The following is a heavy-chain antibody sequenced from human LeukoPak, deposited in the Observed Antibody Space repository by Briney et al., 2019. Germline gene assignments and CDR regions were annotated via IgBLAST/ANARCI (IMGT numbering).Heavy chain of an antibody. J-gene: IGHJ4*02. V-gene: IGHV3-7*01. Sequence: GGSLRLSCVASGFTLSSYWMSWVRQAPGKGLEWVANIDGDGSTEAYVDSLKGRFTISRDNAKNSLYLQMNNLRIEDTAVYYCARGGAAFAESVYWGQGTLVTVSS. CDR1: GFTLSSYW. D-gene: IGHD3-3*01. CDR3: ARGGAAFAESVY. CDR2: IDGDGSTE.